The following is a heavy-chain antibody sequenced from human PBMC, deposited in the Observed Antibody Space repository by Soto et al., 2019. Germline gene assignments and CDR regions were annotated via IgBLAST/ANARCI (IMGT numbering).Heavy chain of an antibody. D-gene: IGHD3-10*01. CDR2: ISYDGSNK. V-gene: IGHV3-30-3*01. Sequence: GGSLRLSCAASGFTFSSYAMHWVRQAPGKGLERVAVISYDGSNKYYADSVKGRFTISRDNSKNTLYLQMNSLRAEDTAVYYYARDNVGITMVRGVPPAFGMDVWGQGTTVTVSS. CDR1: GFTFSSYA. CDR3: ARDNVGITMVRGVPPAFGMDV. J-gene: IGHJ6*02.